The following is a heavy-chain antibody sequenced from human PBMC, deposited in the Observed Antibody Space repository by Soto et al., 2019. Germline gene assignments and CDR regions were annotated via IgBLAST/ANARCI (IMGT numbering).Heavy chain of an antibody. CDR3: ARSPLVESGIREEPDNCFDP. Sequence: QVQLVQSGAEVKKPGSSVKVSCKASGGTFSSYTISWVRQAPGQGLEWRGRIIPILGIADYAKKFQGRVTINADKPKSTAYMGLSSLRSEDTAVYYCARSPLVESGIREEPDNCFDPWGQGTLVTVSS. D-gene: IGHD5-18*01. CDR1: GGTFSSYT. V-gene: IGHV1-69*02. CDR2: IIPILGIA. J-gene: IGHJ5*02.